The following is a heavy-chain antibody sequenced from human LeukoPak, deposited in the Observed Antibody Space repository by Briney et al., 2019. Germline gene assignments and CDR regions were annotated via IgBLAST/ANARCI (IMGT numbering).Heavy chain of an antibody. J-gene: IGHJ3*02. CDR1: GGSISSGDYY. D-gene: IGHD2-21*02. V-gene: IGHV4-30-4*01. Sequence: ASETLSLTCTVSGGSISSGDYYWSWIRQPPGKGLEWIGYIYYSGSTYYNPSLKSRVTISVDTSKNQFSLKLSSVTAADTAVYYCASTYCGGDCYPSKAFDIWGQGTMVTVSS. CDR2: IYYSGST. CDR3: ASTYCGGDCYPSKAFDI.